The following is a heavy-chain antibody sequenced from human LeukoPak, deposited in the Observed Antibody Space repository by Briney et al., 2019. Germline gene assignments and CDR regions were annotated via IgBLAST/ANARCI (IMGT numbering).Heavy chain of an antibody. J-gene: IGHJ4*02. CDR2: ISYDGSNK. V-gene: IGHV3-30*18. CDR3: AKDDTDMIVVVSYFDY. D-gene: IGHD3-22*01. CDR1: GFTFSSYG. Sequence: SGGSLRLSCAASGFTFSSYGMHWVRQAPGKGLEWVAVISYDGSNKYYADSVKGRFTISRDNSKNTLYLQMNSLRAEDTAVYYCAKDDTDMIVVVSYFDYWGQGTLVTVSS.